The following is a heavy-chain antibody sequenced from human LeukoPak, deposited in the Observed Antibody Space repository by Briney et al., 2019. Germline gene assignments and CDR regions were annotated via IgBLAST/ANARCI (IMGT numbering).Heavy chain of an antibody. Sequence: SETLSLTCTVSGGSISSHYWSWIRQPPGKGLEWIGYIYYSGSTNYNPSLKSRVTISVDTSKNQFSLKLSSVTAADTAVYYCARDIIAAAENDAFDIWGQGTMVTVSS. D-gene: IGHD6-13*01. J-gene: IGHJ3*02. CDR2: IYYSGST. CDR1: GGSISSHY. V-gene: IGHV4-59*11. CDR3: ARDIIAAAENDAFDI.